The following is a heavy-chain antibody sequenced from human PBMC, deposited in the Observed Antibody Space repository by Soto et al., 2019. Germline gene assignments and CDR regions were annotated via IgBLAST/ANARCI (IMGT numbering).Heavy chain of an antibody. CDR2: IKQDGSEK. CDR3: ARDGIAVRRRYYYGMDV. D-gene: IGHD6-19*01. V-gene: IGHV3-7*01. Sequence: PVGSLRLSCAASGFTFSSYWMSWVRQAPGKGLEWVANIKQDGSEKYYVDSVKGRFTISRDNAKNSLYLQMNSLRAEDTAVYYCARDGIAVRRRYYYGMDVWGQGTTVTVSS. CDR1: GFTFSSYW. J-gene: IGHJ6*02.